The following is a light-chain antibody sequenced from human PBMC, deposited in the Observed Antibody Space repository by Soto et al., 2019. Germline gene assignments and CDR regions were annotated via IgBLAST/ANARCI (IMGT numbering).Light chain of an antibody. Sequence: EIVLTQSPVTLSLSPGERATLSCRASQSISNSLAWYQEKPGQAPRLLIYDSSNRATGIPPRFSGSGSGTDITLTISSLEPEDFAVYYCQQRNTWPPPTFGGGTRVEI. J-gene: IGKJ4*01. CDR3: QQRNTWPPPT. CDR1: QSISNS. V-gene: IGKV3-11*01. CDR2: DSS.